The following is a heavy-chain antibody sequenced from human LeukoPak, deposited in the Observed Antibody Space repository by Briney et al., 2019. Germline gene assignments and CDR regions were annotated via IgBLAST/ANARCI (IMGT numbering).Heavy chain of an antibody. D-gene: IGHD6-19*01. J-gene: IGHJ5*02. CDR1: GYTFTSYD. CDR2: MNPNSGNT. CDR3: ARDSSGWYHWFDP. Sequence: ASVKVSFKASGYTFTSYDINWMRQAPGQGLEWMGWMNPNSGNTAYAQKFQGRVTITRNTPISTAYMQLNSLTSEDTAVYYCARDSSGWYHWFDPWGQGTLVTVSS. V-gene: IGHV1-8*03.